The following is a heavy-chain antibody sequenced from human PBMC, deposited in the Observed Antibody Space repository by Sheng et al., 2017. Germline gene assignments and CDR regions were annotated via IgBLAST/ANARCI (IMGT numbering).Heavy chain of an antibody. V-gene: IGHV1-69*04. J-gene: IGHJ4*02. D-gene: IGHD1-7*01. CDR2: IIPMLDMT. CDR1: GGTFSSYP. Sequence: QVQLMQSGAEVKKPGSSVKVSCKVSGGTFSSYPITWVRQAPGQGLGWMGGIIPMLDMTNYAQKFQGRVTITADKSTTTAYMELNNLTSEDTAVYYCARGSTTWNYGGLSFFDYWGQGTLVTVSS. CDR3: ARGSTTWNYGGLSFFDY.